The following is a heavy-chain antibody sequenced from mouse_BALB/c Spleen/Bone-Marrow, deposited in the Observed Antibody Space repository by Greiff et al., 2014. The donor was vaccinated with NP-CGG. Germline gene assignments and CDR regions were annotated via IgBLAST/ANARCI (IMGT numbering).Heavy chain of an antibody. Sequence: VQLKESGAALVKPGASVKLSCTASGFNIKDTYMHWVKQRPEQGLEWIGRIDPANGNTKYDPKFQGKATITADTSSNTAYLQLSSLTSEDTAVYYCANYYYGSHFDYGGQGTTLTVPS. CDR3: ANYYYGSHFDY. CDR1: GFNIKDTY. J-gene: IGHJ2*01. CDR2: IDPANGNT. D-gene: IGHD1-1*01. V-gene: IGHV14-3*02.